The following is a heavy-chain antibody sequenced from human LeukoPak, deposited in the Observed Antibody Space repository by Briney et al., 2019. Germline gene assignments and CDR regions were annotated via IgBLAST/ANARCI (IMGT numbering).Heavy chain of an antibody. J-gene: IGHJ3*02. Sequence: GASVKVSCKASGYTFTSYGISWVRQAPGQGLEWMGWISAYNGNTNYAQKLQGRVTMTTDTSTSTAYMELRSLRSDDTAVYYCARDKGVSGSGTPRGYAFDIWGQGTMVTVSS. CDR3: ARDKGVSGSGTPRGYAFDI. D-gene: IGHD3-10*01. V-gene: IGHV1-18*01. CDR1: GYTFTSYG. CDR2: ISAYNGNT.